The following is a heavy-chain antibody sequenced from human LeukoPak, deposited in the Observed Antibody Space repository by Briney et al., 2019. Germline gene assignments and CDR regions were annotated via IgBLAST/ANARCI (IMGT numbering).Heavy chain of an antibody. J-gene: IGHJ6*02. Sequence: SSQTLSLTCAISGDSVSTNSATWTWIRQSPSRGLEWLGRTYYRSKWYNDYAVSVKSRITINPDTSKNQFSLQLNSVTPEDTAVYYCARDEGAVAYYYYGMDVWGQGTTVTVSS. V-gene: IGHV6-1*01. D-gene: IGHD6-19*01. CDR1: GDSVSTNSAT. CDR3: ARDEGAVAYYYYGMDV. CDR2: TYYRSKWYN.